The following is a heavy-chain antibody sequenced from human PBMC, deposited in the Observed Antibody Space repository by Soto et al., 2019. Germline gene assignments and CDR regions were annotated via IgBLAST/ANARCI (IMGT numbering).Heavy chain of an antibody. CDR1: GFTFSGSA. Sequence: EVQLVESGGGLVQPGGSLKLSCAASGFTFSGSAMHWVRQASGKGLEWVGSIRSKANSYATAYAASVKGRFTISRDDSKNTAYLQMKSIKTEDTAVYYCTTPGGYSCYDYLSYYYYGMGVWGQGTTVTASS. J-gene: IGHJ6*02. CDR2: IRSKANSYAT. D-gene: IGHD5-12*01. CDR3: TTPGGYSCYDYLSYYYYGMGV. V-gene: IGHV3-73*02.